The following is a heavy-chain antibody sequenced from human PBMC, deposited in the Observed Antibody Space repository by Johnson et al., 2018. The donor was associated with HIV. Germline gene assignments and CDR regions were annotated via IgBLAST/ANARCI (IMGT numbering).Heavy chain of an antibody. CDR2: IYSGGST. CDR3: ARDPCTGASCLPGAFDI. V-gene: IGHV3-53*01. J-gene: IGHJ3*02. Sequence: VQLVESGGGLIQPGGSLRLSCAASGFTVSSNYMSWVRQAPGKGLEWVSVIYSGGSTYYADSVKGRFTISRDNSKNTLYLQMNSLRAEDTAVDFCARDPCTGASCLPGAFDIWGQGTMVTVSS. D-gene: IGHD2-15*01. CDR1: GFTVSSNY.